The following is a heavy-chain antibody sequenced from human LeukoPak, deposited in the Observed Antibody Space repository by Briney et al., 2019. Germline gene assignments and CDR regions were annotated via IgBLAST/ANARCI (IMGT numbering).Heavy chain of an antibody. Sequence: PSETLSLTCAVFGDSISSSNWWSWVRQPPGKWLEWIGEIYHSGSTNYNPSLKSRVTISVDKSKNQFSLKLSSVTAADTAVYYCARKYGYSYGYYFDYWGQGTLVTVSS. CDR1: GDSISSSNW. CDR2: IYHSGST. D-gene: IGHD5-18*01. V-gene: IGHV4-4*02. CDR3: ARKYGYSYGYYFDY. J-gene: IGHJ4*02.